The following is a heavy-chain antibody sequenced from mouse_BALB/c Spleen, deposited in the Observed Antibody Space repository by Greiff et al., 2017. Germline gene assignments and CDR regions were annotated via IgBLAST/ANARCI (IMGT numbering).Heavy chain of an antibody. CDR3: ASRYYGNYAWFAY. V-gene: IGHV5-6-3*01. CDR1: GFTFSSYG. Sequence: EVQLVESGGGLVQPGGSLKLSCAASGFTFSSYGMSWVRQTPDKRLELVATINSNGGSTYYPDSVKGRFTISRDNAKNTLYLQRSSLKSEDTAMYDCASRYYGNYAWFAYWGQGTLVTVSA. J-gene: IGHJ3*01. D-gene: IGHD2-1*01. CDR2: INSNGGST.